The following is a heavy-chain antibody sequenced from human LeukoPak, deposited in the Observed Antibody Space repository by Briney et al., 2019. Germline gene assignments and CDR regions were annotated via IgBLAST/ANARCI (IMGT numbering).Heavy chain of an antibody. D-gene: IGHD4-17*01. V-gene: IGHV4-39*07. CDR3: AKIYGGFFEY. Sequence: RSSETLSLTCTVSGGSISSTSYYWGWIRQPPGKGLEWIGSIYYSGSTCYNPSLKSRVTISVDTSKNQFSLKLSSVTAADTAVYYCAKIYGGFFEYWGQGTLVTVSS. J-gene: IGHJ4*02. CDR2: IYYSGST. CDR1: GGSISSTSYY.